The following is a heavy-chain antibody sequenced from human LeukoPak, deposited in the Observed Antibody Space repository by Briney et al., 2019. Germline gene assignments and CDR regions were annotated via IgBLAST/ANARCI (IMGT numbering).Heavy chain of an antibody. V-gene: IGHV3-33*06. D-gene: IGHD6-19*01. CDR1: GFTFSSYG. Sequence: GGSLRLSCAASGFTFSSYGMHWVRQAPGKGLEWVAVLWYDGSNKYYADSVQGRFTISRDNSKNTLYLQVNSLRAEDTAVYHCAKGSLRAGFDDWGQGTVVTVSS. CDR2: LWYDGSNK. J-gene: IGHJ3*01. CDR3: AKGSLRAGFDD.